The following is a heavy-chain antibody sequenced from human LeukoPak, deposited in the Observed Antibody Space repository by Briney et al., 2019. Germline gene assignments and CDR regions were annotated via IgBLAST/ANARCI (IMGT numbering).Heavy chain of an antibody. CDR2: INPNSGGT. V-gene: IGHV1-2*04. CDR1: GYTFTGYY. D-gene: IGHD4-23*01. J-gene: IGHJ4*02. CDR3: ARGSYGGNSVLGGDY. Sequence: ASVKVSCKASGYTFTGYYMHWVRQAPGQGLEWMGWINPNSGGTNYAQKFQGWVTMTRGTSISTAYMELSRLRSDDTAVYYCARGSYGGNSVLGGDYWGQGTLVTVSS.